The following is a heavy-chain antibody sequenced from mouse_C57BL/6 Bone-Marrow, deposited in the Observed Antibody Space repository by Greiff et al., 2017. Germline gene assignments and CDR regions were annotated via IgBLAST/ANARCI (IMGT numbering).Heavy chain of an antibody. CDR3: ARSMMVTQRSERDAMDD. V-gene: IGHV1-82*01. CDR2: IYPGDGDT. D-gene: IGHD2-3*01. CDR1: GYAFSSSW. Sequence: VQLQQSGPELVKPGASVKISCKASGYAFSSSWMNWVKQRPGKGLEWIGRIYPGDGDTNYNGKFKGKATLTADKSSSTAYMQLSSLTSEDTAVYFGARSMMVTQRSERDAMDDWGQGTSVTVSS. J-gene: IGHJ4*01.